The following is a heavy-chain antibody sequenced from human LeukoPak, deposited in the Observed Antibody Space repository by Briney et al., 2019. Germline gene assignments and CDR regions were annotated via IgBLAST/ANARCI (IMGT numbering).Heavy chain of an antibody. CDR2: ITGSGATT. J-gene: IGHJ1*01. V-gene: IGHV3-23*01. D-gene: IGHD6-19*01. CDR3: ARGGKIALAGTRSSQYFQH. CDR1: GFTFSGHG. Sequence: PGGTLRLSCAASGFTFSGHGMNWVRQAPGKGLEWVSGITGSGATTYYADSVKGRFTISRDNAKNTLYLQVNSLRAEDTAVYYCARGGKIALAGTRSSQYFQHWGQGTLVTVSS.